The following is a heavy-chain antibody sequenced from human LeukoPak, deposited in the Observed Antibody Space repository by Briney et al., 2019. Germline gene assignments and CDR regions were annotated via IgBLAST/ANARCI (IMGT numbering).Heavy chain of an antibody. V-gene: IGHV3-53*01. CDR3: ARDGNDYGDYEYFRH. CDR1: GFTVSSNY. D-gene: IGHD4-17*01. J-gene: IGHJ1*01. CDR2: IYSGGST. Sequence: GGSLRLSCAASGFTVSSNYMSWVRQAPGKGLEWVSVIYSGGSTYYADSVKGRFTISRDNSKNTLYLQMNSLRAEDTAVYYCARDGNDYGDYEYFRHWGQGTLVTVSS.